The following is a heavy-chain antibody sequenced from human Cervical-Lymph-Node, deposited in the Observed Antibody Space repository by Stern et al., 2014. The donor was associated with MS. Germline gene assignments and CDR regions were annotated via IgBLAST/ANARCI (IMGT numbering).Heavy chain of an antibody. V-gene: IGHV4-61*08. CDR3: ARGPGGGSNLDRRFGP. J-gene: IGHJ5*02. CDR2: IDYKGVT. CDR1: GGSVTNDGYY. Sequence: QVQLQESGPGLVKPSETLSLTCSVSGGSVTNDGYYWSWIRQRPGLGLEWIGFIDYKGVTKSSPSLRSRVTISLETSKIQFSLKLTSVSAADTAIYYCARGPGGGSNLDRRFGPWGQGILVTVSS. D-gene: IGHD6-13*01.